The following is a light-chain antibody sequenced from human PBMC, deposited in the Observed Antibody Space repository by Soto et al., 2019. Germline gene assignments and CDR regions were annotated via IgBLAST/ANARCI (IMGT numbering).Light chain of an antibody. V-gene: IGLV2-8*01. J-gene: IGLJ2*01. CDR2: EVS. Sequence: QSALTQPPSASGSPGQSVTISCTGTSSDVGGYNYVSWYQQHPGKAPKLMIYEVSKRPSGVPDRFSGSKSGNTASLTVSGLQAEDEADYYCSSYTSSSTVVFGEGTKLTVL. CDR1: SSDVGGYNY. CDR3: SSYTSSSTVV.